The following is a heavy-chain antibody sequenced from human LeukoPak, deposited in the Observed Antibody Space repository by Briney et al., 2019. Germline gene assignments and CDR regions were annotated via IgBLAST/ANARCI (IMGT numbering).Heavy chain of an antibody. V-gene: IGHV3-23*01. CDR3: ARDPNGDYIGTFDM. CDR2: ISGSGGST. D-gene: IGHD4-17*01. Sequence: QAGGSLRLSCAASEFTFSSYGMSWVRQAPGKGLEWVSSISGSGGSTQYADSVQGRFAISRDNSKNTLYLQMNSLRVEDTAVYFCARDPNGDYIGTFDMWGRGTMVSVSS. J-gene: IGHJ3*02. CDR1: EFTFSSYG.